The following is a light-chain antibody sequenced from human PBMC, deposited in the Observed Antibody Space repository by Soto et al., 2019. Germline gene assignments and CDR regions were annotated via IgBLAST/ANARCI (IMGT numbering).Light chain of an antibody. V-gene: IGLV2-14*01. Sequence: QSALTQPASVSGSPGQSSTISCTGTSSDVGGHRYVSWYQQHPGKAPKLMIYDVSSRPSGVSNRFSGSKSGNTASLTISGLQAEDEAEYYCSSYTTSSTLVFGGGTQLTVL. CDR1: SSDVGGHRY. J-gene: IGLJ2*01. CDR2: DVS. CDR3: SSYTTSSTLV.